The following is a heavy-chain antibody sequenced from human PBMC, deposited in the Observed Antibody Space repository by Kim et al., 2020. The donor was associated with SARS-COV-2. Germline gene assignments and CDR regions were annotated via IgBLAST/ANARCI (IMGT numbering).Heavy chain of an antibody. CDR3: ARGMIRLTSWFDP. CDR1: GGSFSGYY. J-gene: IGHJ5*02. Sequence: SQTLSLTCAVYGGSFSGYYWSWIRQPPGKGLEWIGEINHSGSTNYNPSLKSRVTISVDTSKNQFSLKLSSVTAADTAVYYCARGMIRLTSWFDPWGQGTLVTVSS. D-gene: IGHD3-22*01. CDR2: INHSGST. V-gene: IGHV4-34*01.